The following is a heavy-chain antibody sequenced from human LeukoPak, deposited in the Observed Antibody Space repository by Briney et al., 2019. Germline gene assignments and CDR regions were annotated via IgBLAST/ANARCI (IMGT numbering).Heavy chain of an antibody. CDR3: AKDPIWYSSSWDDLSY. V-gene: IGHV3-23*01. Sequence: PGGSLRLSCAASGFTFSSYAMSWVRQAPGKGLEWVSAISGSGGSTYYADSVRGRFTISRDNSKNTLYLQMNSLRAEDTAVYYCAKDPIWYSSSWDDLSYWGQGTLVTVSS. D-gene: IGHD6-13*01. J-gene: IGHJ4*02. CDR2: ISGSGGST. CDR1: GFTFSSYA.